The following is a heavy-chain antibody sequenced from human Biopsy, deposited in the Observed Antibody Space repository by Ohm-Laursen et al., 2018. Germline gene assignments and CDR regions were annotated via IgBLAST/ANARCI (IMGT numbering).Heavy chain of an antibody. Sequence: SLRLSCAASGFTFDDYAMNWVRQAPGKGLEWVSGISGHSGSRGYADSVKGRFTISRDNAKKLLYLQMNRLRAEDTAVYFCAKDVRVKVQRDVMDVWGQGTMVTVSS. CDR1: GFTFDDYA. D-gene: IGHD4-23*01. CDR3: AKDVRVKVQRDVMDV. J-gene: IGHJ6*02. V-gene: IGHV3-9*01. CDR2: ISGHSGSR.